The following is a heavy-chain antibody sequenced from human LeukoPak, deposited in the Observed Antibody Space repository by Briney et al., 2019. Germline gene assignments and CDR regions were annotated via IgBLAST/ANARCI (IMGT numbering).Heavy chain of an antibody. V-gene: IGHV1-46*01. J-gene: IGHJ4*02. CDR2: INPSGGST. D-gene: IGHD2-21*01. CDR3: ARDPRANMVVNHYFDY. CDR1: GYTFTSYY. Sequence: ASVKVSCKASGYTFTSYYMHWVRQAPGQGLEWMGIINPSGGSTSYAQKFQGRVTMTRDTSTSTVYMELSSLRSEDTAVYYCARDPRANMVVNHYFDYWGQGTLVTVSS.